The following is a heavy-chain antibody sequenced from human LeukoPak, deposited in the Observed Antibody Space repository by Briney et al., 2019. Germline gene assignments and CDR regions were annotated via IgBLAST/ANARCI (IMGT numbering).Heavy chain of an antibody. Sequence: SGPTLANTVPALSLTCTGYYCSFSTRAVGVTWIRQPPGKALEWLALIYWDDDKRYRPSLESRLTFTKDTSKNHVVLSHSRIRAGASPSYSCTQRPGRGTPGAQWGRGALVTVSS. D-gene: IGHD1-1*01. CDR1: YCSFSTRAVG. V-gene: IGHV2-5*02. CDR3: TQRPGRGTPGAQ. J-gene: IGHJ4*02. CDR2: IYWDDDK.